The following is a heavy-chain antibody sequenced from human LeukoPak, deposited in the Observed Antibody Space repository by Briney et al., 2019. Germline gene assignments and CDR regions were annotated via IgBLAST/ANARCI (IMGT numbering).Heavy chain of an antibody. D-gene: IGHD2-2*01. V-gene: IGHV1-69-2*01. CDR1: GYTFTDYY. Sequence: ASVKVSCKVSGYTFTDYYMHWVQQAPGKGLEWMGLVDPEDGETIYAEKFQGRVTITADTSTDTAYMELSSLRSEDTAVYYCATTPRFIVVVPAARDYCMDVWGKGTTVTVSS. CDR2: VDPEDGET. J-gene: IGHJ6*03. CDR3: ATTPRFIVVVPAARDYCMDV.